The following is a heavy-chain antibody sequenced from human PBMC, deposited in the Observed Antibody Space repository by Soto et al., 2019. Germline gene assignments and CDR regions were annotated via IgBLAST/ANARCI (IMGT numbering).Heavy chain of an antibody. Sequence: QVQLVQSGAEVRKPGSSVKVSCKISGGTFTNYVISWLRQAPGQGLEWMGGLIPIFGAANLAQQFQGRVTITADESPSTVNMELSSLTSADTAVYYCARGRSSPTFDPWGQGTLVTVSS. CDR2: LIPIFGAA. D-gene: IGHD6-6*01. V-gene: IGHV1-69*01. CDR3: ARGRSSPTFDP. J-gene: IGHJ5*02. CDR1: GGTFTNYV.